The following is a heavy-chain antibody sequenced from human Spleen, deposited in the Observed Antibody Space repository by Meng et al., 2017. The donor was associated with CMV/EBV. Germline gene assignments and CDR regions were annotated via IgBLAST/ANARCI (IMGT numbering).Heavy chain of an antibody. CDR3: ARVHTFGLGAFDI. CDR2: ITSSGSYI. V-gene: IGHV3-21*01. Sequence: GESLKISCAVSGFTFSSYSMNWVRQAPGKGLEWVSSITSSGSYIYYADSVKGRFTISRDNAKNSLYVQMNSLRAEDTAVYFCARVHTFGLGAFDIWGQGTMVTVSS. J-gene: IGHJ3*02. D-gene: IGHD2/OR15-2a*01. CDR1: GFTFSSYS.